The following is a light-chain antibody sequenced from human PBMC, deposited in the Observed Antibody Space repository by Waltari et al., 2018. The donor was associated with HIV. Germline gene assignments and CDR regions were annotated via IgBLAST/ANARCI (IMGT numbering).Light chain of an antibody. CDR2: ATS. V-gene: IGKV1-39*01. J-gene: IGKJ2*01. Sequence: DIKMNQSPSYLSASVGDRLTITCRASQSASSYVNWYQQKPGKAPKLLIYATSSLQSGVPSRFSGSGSGTDFTLTISSLQPEDFATYYCQQTYSLPYTFGQGTKLGIK. CDR3: QQTYSLPYT. CDR1: QSASSY.